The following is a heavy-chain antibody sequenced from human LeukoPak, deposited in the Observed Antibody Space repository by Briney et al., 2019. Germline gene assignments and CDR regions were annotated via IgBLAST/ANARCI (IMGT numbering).Heavy chain of an antibody. D-gene: IGHD4-17*01. J-gene: IGHJ4*02. CDR1: GFTFTSSA. Sequence: PVKVSCKASGFTFTSSAVQWVRQARGQRLEWIGWIVVGSGNTNYAQKFQERVTITRDMSTSTAYMELSSLRSEDTAVYYCAAEYYDYGDYVGYWGQGTLVTVSS. CDR3: AAEYYDYGDYVGY. CDR2: IVVGSGNT. V-gene: IGHV1-58*01.